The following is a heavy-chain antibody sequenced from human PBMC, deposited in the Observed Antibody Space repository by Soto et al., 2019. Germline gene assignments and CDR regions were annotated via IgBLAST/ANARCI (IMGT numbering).Heavy chain of an antibody. CDR3: AKDQLAGVDNWFDP. CDR2: ISWDGGIT. Sequence: GESLKISCAASGFSFEDYTMHWVRQGPGKGPEWISLISWDGGITDYSDSVKGRFISSRDNSKNSLFLEMNSLRAEDTAVYYCAKDQLAGVDNWFDPWGQGTLVTVSS. CDR1: GFSFEDYT. D-gene: IGHD6-6*01. J-gene: IGHJ5*02. V-gene: IGHV3-43*01.